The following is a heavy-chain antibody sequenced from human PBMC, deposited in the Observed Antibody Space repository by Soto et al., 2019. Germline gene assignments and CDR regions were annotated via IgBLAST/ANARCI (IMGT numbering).Heavy chain of an antibody. CDR2: IKQDGSEK. CDR3: VRGTSSWYCYYYGMDA. Sequence: EVQVGESGGGLVQSGGSQRLSCAASGFMFSRYWMTWVRQAPGKGLEWVANIKQDGSEKYYVDSVKGRFTISRDNAENSLYLQMSSLIVEATAVYYCVRGTSSWYCYYYGMDAWGPGTTVTVSS. V-gene: IGHV3-7*01. J-gene: IGHJ6*02. CDR1: GFMFSRYW. D-gene: IGHD6-13*01.